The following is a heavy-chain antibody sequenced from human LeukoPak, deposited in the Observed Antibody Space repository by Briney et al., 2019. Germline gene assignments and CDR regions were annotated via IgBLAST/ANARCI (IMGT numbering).Heavy chain of an antibody. D-gene: IGHD2-2*02. J-gene: IGHJ3*02. CDR1: GGSISSSSYY. V-gene: IGHV4-39*01. Sequence: SETLSLTCSVFGGSISSSSYYWGWIRQPPGKGLEWIVIIYYTGSTYYNPSLKSRVTISVDTSKNQFSLKLSSVTAADTAVYYCARRRRTSRYCSSTSCYSAFDIWGQGTMVTVSS. CDR3: ARRRRTSRYCSSTSCYSAFDI. CDR2: IYYTGST.